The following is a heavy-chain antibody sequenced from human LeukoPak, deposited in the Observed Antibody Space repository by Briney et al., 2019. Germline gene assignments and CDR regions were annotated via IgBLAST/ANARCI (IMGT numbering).Heavy chain of an antibody. J-gene: IGHJ4*02. D-gene: IGHD4-17*01. V-gene: IGHV1-69*13. Sequence: VKVSCKASGGTFSSYAISGARQAPGQGLEWRGGIIPIFGTANYTQKFQGRDTINQDERTSTAYTGRRSLRSDVTGLDFSGRVDTVTTFSYFDYWGQGTLVTVSS. CDR3: GRVDTVTTFSYFDY. CDR2: IIPIFGTA. CDR1: GGTFSSYA.